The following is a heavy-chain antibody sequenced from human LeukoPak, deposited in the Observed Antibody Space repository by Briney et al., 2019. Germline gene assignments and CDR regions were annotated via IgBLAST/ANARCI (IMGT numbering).Heavy chain of an antibody. CDR1: GFTFSDYY. CDR3: ARARDIVVVPAAITFDP. D-gene: IGHD2-2*01. Sequence: PGGSLRLSCAASGFTFSDYYMSWIRQAPGKGLEWVSYISSSGSTIYYADSVKGRFTISRDNAKNSLYLQMNSLRAEDTAVYYCARARDIVVVPAAITFDPWGQGTLVTVSS. J-gene: IGHJ5*02. V-gene: IGHV3-11*01. CDR2: ISSSGSTI.